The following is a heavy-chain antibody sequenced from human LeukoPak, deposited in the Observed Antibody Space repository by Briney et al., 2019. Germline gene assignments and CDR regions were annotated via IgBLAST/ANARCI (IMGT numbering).Heavy chain of an antibody. V-gene: IGHV4-34*01. CDR1: GGSFSGYY. J-gene: IGHJ2*01. CDR3: ARGVPNCSSTSCYFRYFDL. CDR2: INNSGST. D-gene: IGHD2-2*01. Sequence: SETLSLTCPVYGGSFSGYYWSWIRQPPGKGLEWIGEINNSGSTNYNPSLKSRVTISVDTSKNQFSLKLSSVTAADTAVYYCARGVPNCSSTSCYFRYFDLWGRGTLVTVSS.